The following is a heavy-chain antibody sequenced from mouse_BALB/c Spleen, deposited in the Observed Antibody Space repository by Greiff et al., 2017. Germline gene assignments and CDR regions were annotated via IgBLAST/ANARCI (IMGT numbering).Heavy chain of an antibody. CDR1: GYTFTSYW. CDR2: IAPGSGST. Sequence: DLVKPGASVKLSCQASGYTFTSYWINWIKQRPGQGLEWIGRIAPGSGSTYYNEMFKGKATLTVDTSSSTAYIQLSSLSSEDSAVYFCARYYRYDAMEYWGQGTSVTVSS. D-gene: IGHD2-14*01. CDR3: ARYYRYDAMEY. J-gene: IGHJ4*01. V-gene: IGHV1S41*01.